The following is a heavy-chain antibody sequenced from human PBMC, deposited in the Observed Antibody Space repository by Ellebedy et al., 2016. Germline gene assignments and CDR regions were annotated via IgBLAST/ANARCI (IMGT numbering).Heavy chain of an antibody. CDR2: FIPIFFPA. CDR3: ASHLLAPGWGRTAYYFDY. D-gene: IGHD3-16*01. CDR1: GGSFSNHA. J-gene: IGHJ4*02. Sequence: SVKVSCQASGGSFSNHAIGWVRQAPGHGLEWMGGFIPIFFPAAYPQKFEDRVTPDADEYRTTAYMELRSLRSEDTAVYYCASHLLAPGWGRTAYYFDYWGQGTLVTVSS. V-gene: IGHV1-69*13.